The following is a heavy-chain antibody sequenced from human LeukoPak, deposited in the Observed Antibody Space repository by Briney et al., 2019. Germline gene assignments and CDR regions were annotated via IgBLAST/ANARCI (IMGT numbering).Heavy chain of an antibody. CDR2: ISGVASDI. Sequence: PGGSLRLSCAASGFTFSDYYMTWIRQAPGKGLEWVSYISGVASDIYYGDSVKGRFTISRGNAKNSVYLQMNSLRAEDTAVYYCARGGALGMDVWGQGTTVTVSS. J-gene: IGHJ6*02. CDR1: GFTFSDYY. D-gene: IGHD1-26*01. CDR3: ARGGALGMDV. V-gene: IGHV3-11*01.